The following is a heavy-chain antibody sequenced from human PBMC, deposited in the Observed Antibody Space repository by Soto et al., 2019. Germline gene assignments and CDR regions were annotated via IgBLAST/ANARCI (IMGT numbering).Heavy chain of an antibody. D-gene: IGHD6-13*01. CDR2: ITGDGGDT. CDR3: AKGSAASRPYYFDY. J-gene: IGHJ4*02. V-gene: IGHV3-23*01. Sequence: GSLRLSCVASVFTFSSYAMSWVRQAPGKGLEWVSAITGDGGDTFHADSVRGRLTISRDNSRNTLYLQMDSLRAEDTALYYCAKGSAASRPYYFDYWGQGSLVTVSS. CDR1: VFTFSSYA.